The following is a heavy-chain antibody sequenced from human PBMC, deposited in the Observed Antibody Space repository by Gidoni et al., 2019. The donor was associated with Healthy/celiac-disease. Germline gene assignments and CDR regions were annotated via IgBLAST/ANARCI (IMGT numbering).Heavy chain of an antibody. Sequence: QVQLQESGPGLVKPSQTLSLTCTVSGGSISSGGYYWSWIRQHPGKGLEWIGYIYYSGSTYYNPSLKSRVTISVDTSKNQFSLKLSSVTAADTAVYYCARDSADGSGSYDGMDVWGQGTTVTVSS. V-gene: IGHV4-31*03. CDR2: IYYSGST. CDR3: ARDSADGSGSYDGMDV. CDR1: GGSISSGGYY. D-gene: IGHD3-10*01. J-gene: IGHJ6*02.